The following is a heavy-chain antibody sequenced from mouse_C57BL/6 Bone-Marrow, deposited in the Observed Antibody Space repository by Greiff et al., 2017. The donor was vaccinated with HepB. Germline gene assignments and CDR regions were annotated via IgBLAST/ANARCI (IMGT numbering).Heavy chain of an antibody. CDR2: IYPGDGDT. D-gene: IGHD1-1*01. CDR1: GYAFSSSW. J-gene: IGHJ2*01. V-gene: IGHV1-82*01. Sequence: QVQLQQSGPELVKPGASVKISCKASGYAFSSSWMNWVKQRPGKGLEWIGRIYPGDGDTNYNGKFKGKATLTADKSPSTAYMQLSSLTSEDSAVYFWARFYYYGSSHYFDYWGQGTTLTVAS. CDR3: ARFYYYGSSHYFDY.